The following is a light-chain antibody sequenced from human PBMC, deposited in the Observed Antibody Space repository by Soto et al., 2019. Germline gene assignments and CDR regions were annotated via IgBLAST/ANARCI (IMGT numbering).Light chain of an antibody. CDR1: SSDVGSYNL. CDR3: CSYAGRV. V-gene: IGLV2-23*02. CDR2: EVS. J-gene: IGLJ2*01. Sequence: QSALTQPASVSGSPGQSITISCTGTSSDVGSYNLVSWYQQHPGKAPKLMIYEVSKRPSGVSNRFSGSKSGNTASLTISGLQAEDEADYYCCSYAGRVFGGGTQLTV.